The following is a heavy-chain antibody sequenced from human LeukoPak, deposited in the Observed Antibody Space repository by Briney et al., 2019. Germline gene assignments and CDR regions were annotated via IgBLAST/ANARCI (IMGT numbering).Heavy chain of an antibody. J-gene: IGHJ6*02. V-gene: IGHV1-18*04. CDR3: ARDLYFDWLPQEYYYYGMDV. CDR1: GYTFTDYY. CDR2: ISAYNGNT. D-gene: IGHD3-9*01. Sequence: ASVKVSCKTSGYTFTDYYIHWARQAPGQGLKWMGWISAYNGNTNYAQKLQGRVTMTTDTSTSTAYMELRSLRSDDTAVYYCARDLYFDWLPQEYYYYGMDVWGQGTTVTVSS.